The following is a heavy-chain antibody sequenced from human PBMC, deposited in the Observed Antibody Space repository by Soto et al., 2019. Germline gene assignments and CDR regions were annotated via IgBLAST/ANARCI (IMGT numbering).Heavy chain of an antibody. CDR2: IKHDGNEK. D-gene: IGHD3-22*01. J-gene: IGHJ4*02. CDR1: GFTFSSYW. Sequence: PGGSLRLSCAASGFTFSSYWMSWVRQSPGKGLEWVANIKHDGNEKYYVDSVKGRFTISRDNAKNSLYLQMNSLRAEDTAVYYCAKNPGYYYDSTGYHFDYWGQGTLVTVSS. V-gene: IGHV3-7*03. CDR3: AKNPGYYYDSTGYHFDY.